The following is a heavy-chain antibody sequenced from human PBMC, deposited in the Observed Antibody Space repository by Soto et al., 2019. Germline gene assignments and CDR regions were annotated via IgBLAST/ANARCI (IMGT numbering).Heavy chain of an antibody. V-gene: IGHV3-21*01. CDR2: ISRSAGNT. Sequence: RLSFAASGFTFSSYSMNWVRQAPGKGLEWVSSISRSAGNTYYADSVKGRFTISRDNAKNSMYLQMNSLRAEDTAVYYCARDQVPGLDAFDIWGQGTMVTVS. J-gene: IGHJ3*02. CDR3: ARDQVPGLDAFDI. CDR1: GFTFSSYS.